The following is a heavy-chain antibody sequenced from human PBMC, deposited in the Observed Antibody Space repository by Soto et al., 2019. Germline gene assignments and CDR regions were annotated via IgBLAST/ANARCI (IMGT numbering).Heavy chain of an antibody. CDR3: AKGTSLILDS. J-gene: IGHJ4*02. CDR1: GFTFDDYA. D-gene: IGHD2-2*01. Sequence: PGGSLRLSCAAFGFTFDDYAMHWVRQAPGKGLEWVSLISWDGDITYYADSVKGRFTISRDNSKNSLYLQMVSLRTEDSAFYYCAKGTSLILDSWGQGTLVTVSS. CDR2: ISWDGDIT. V-gene: IGHV3-43*01.